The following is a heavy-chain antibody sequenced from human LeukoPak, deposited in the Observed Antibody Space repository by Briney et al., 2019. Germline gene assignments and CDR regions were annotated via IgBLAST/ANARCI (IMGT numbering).Heavy chain of an antibody. V-gene: IGHV1-69*05. CDR1: GDTFSSSA. CDR3: ARGKDTSAYRALDS. CDR2: IIPIFGTT. J-gene: IGHJ4*02. D-gene: IGHD3-22*01. Sequence: SVTVSCKASGDTFSSSAISCVRQAPGQGLEWMGGIIPIFGTTDYAQKFRGRITITTDESTSTAYMEISSLRSEDSAVYYCARGKDTSAYRALDSWGQGTLVTVSS.